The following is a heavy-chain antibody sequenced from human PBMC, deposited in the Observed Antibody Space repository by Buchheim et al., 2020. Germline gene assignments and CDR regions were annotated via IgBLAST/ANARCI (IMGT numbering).Heavy chain of an antibody. CDR1: GFTFSSYT. V-gene: IGHV3-30-3*01. CDR3: ARDITMVRGVINRGLDY. Sequence: QVQLVESGGGVVQPGRSLRLSCAASGFTFSSYTMHWVRQAPGKGLEWVAVISYDGSNKYYADSVKGRFTISSDSSTNTLYLQMNSLRAEDTAVYYCARDITMVRGVINRGLDYWGQGTL. CDR2: ISYDGSNK. D-gene: IGHD3-10*01. J-gene: IGHJ4*02.